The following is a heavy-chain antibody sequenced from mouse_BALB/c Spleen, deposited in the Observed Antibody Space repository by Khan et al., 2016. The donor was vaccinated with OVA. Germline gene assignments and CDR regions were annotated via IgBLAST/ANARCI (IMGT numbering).Heavy chain of an antibody. J-gene: IGHJ3*01. V-gene: IGHV1-77*01. CDR1: GYTFTAYY. CDR3: TSTGTAWFAY. CDR2: IYPGSGNT. Sequence: QVQLKQSGAELARPGASVKLSCKASGYTFTAYYINWVKQRTGQGLEWIGEIYPGSGNTYYNEKFKGKAPLTADKSSSTAYMQLSSLTSEDSAVYFCTSTGTAWFAYWGQGTLVTVSA. D-gene: IGHD4-1*02.